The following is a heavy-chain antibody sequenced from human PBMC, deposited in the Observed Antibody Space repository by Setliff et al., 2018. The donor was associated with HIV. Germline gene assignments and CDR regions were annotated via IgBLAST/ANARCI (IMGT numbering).Heavy chain of an antibody. CDR2: IIPILDTT. Sequence: GASVKVSCKAAGGTFNNYVFSWVRKAPGRGLEWIGTIIPILDTTNYAQKFQDRVTTTTDESTSTAYMELRSLTSEDTAVYYCARDLDEAVKDADNYVPLDLWGQGTLVTVSS. CDR1: GGTFNNYV. J-gene: IGHJ5*02. CDR3: ARDLDEAVKDADNYVPLDL. V-gene: IGHV1-69*11. D-gene: IGHD3-16*01.